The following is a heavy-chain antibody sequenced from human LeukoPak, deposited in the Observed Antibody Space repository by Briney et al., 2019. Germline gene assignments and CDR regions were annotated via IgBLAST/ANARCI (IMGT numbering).Heavy chain of an antibody. CDR1: GYTFTSYD. D-gene: IGHD3-10*01. J-gene: IGHJ5*02. CDR3: ARASKRVARGVTRLYNWFDP. V-gene: IGHV1-8*01. CDR2: MNPNSGNT. Sequence: ASVKVSCKASGYTFTSYDINWVRQATGQGLEWMGWMNPNSGNTGYAQKFQGRVTMTRDTSISTAYMELSSLRSEDTAVYYCARASKRVARGVTRLYNWFDPWGQGTLVTVSS.